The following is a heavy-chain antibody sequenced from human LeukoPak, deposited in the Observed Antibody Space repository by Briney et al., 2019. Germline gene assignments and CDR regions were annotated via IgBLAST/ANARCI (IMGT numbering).Heavy chain of an antibody. CDR3: ARYFTFDSSGYYYTFDY. D-gene: IGHD3-22*01. Sequence: SETLSLTCVVSGGSFSAHYWSWIRQPPGMGLEWIGEINHSGSTNYNPSLKSRVTMSVDTSKNQFSLKLSSVNAADTAGYYCARYFTFDSSGYYYTFDYWGQGTLVTVSS. J-gene: IGHJ4*02. CDR2: INHSGST. CDR1: GGSFSAHY. V-gene: IGHV4-34*01.